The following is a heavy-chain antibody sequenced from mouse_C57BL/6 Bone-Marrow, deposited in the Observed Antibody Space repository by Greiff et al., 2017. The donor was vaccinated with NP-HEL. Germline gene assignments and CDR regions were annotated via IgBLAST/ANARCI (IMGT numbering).Heavy chain of an antibody. V-gene: IGHV1-80*01. D-gene: IGHD4-1*01. CDR2: IYPGDGDT. CDR1: GYAFSSFW. CDR3: ARDWDFYWYFDV. J-gene: IGHJ1*03. Sequence: QVQLQQSGAELVKPGASVKISCKASGYAFSSFWMNWVKQRPGKGLEWIGQIYPGDGDTNYNGKFKGKATLTADKSSSTAYMQLSSLTSEDSAVYFCARDWDFYWYFDVWGTGTTVTVSS.